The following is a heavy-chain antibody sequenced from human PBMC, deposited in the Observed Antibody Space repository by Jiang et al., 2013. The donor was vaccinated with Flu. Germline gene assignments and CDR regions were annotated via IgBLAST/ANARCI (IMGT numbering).Heavy chain of an antibody. J-gene: IGHJ4*02. CDR2: INAGNGNT. Sequence: SGAEVKKPGASVRVSCKASGYTFTSYAMHWVRQAPGQRLEWMGWINAGNGNTKYSQKFQGRVTITRDTSASTAYMELSSLRSEDTAVYYCARGGSRFGEDYFDYWGQGTLVTVSS. CDR3: ARGGSRFGEDYFDY. CDR1: GYTFTSYA. D-gene: IGHD3-10*01. V-gene: IGHV1-3*01.